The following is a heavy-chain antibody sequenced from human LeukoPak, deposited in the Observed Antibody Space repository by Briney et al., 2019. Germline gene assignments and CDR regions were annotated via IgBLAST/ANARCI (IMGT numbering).Heavy chain of an antibody. J-gene: IGHJ3*02. CDR3: AREVAGYYDSSGYFDI. CDR1: GGSIGSGDYY. Sequence: SQTLSLTCTVSGGSIGSGDYYWSWIRQPPGKGLEWIGYIYYSGSTYYNPSLKSRVTISVDTSKNQFSLKLSSVTAADTAVYYCAREVAGYYDSSGYFDIWGQGTMVTVSS. V-gene: IGHV4-30-4*08. D-gene: IGHD3-22*01. CDR2: IYYSGST.